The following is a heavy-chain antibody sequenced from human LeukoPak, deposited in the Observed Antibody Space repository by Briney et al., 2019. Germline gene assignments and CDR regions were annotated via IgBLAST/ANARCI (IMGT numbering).Heavy chain of an antibody. CDR1: GFSLSRYD. V-gene: IGHV3-13*01. Sequence: PGGSLRLSCAASGFSLSRYDMHWVRQPTGGGLEWVSTISPAGHTYYPDSVKGRFTISRENAKNSIFLQLNNLRAGDTAVYFCASEESRGVYGMDVWGQGTTVTVSS. CDR2: ISPAGHT. D-gene: IGHD3-10*01. J-gene: IGHJ6*02. CDR3: ASEESRGVYGMDV.